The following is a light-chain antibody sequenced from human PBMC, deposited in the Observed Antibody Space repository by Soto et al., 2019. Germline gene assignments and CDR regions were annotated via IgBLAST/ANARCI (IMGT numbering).Light chain of an antibody. Sequence: DIQMTQSPSSLSASVGDRVTITCRASQGISNYLVWYQQKPGKVPKLLIYAASTLQSEVPSRFSGSGSGTEFTLTISSLQPEDVATYYCQNYNGAPWTFGHGTKVEIK. CDR2: AAS. V-gene: IGKV1-27*01. CDR3: QNYNGAPWT. J-gene: IGKJ1*01. CDR1: QGISNY.